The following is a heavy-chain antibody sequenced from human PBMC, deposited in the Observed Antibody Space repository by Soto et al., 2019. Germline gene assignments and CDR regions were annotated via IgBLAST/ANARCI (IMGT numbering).Heavy chain of an antibody. CDR1: GGTFSSYA. CDR3: ARDDSSGYYYYYYYYYGMDV. CDR2: IIPIFGTA. Sequence: SVKVSCKASGGTFSSYAISWVRQAPGQGLEWMGGIIPIFGTANYAQKFQGRVTITADESTSTAYMELSSLRSEDTAVYHCARDDSSGYYYYYYYYYGMDVWGQGTTVTVSS. D-gene: IGHD3-22*01. J-gene: IGHJ6*02. V-gene: IGHV1-69*13.